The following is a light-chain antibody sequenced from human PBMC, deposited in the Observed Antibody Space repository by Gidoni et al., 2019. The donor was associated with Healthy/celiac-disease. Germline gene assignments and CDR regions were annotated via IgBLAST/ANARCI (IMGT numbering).Light chain of an antibody. CDR3: QQSYSTLRT. Sequence: DIQMTQSPSSLSASVGDRVTITCRASQSISSYLNWYQQKPGKAPKLLIYAAPSLQSGVPSRFSGSGSGTDFTLTISSLQPEDFATYYCQQSYSTLRTFGQXTKVEIK. CDR2: AAP. CDR1: QSISSY. V-gene: IGKV1-39*01. J-gene: IGKJ1*01.